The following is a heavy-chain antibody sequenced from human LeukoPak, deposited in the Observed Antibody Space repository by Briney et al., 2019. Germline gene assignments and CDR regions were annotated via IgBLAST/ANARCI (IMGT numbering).Heavy chain of an antibody. CDR2: ISYSGTT. CDR1: ARSASSDY. D-gene: IGHD3-3*01. V-gene: IGHV4-59*02. Sequence: TLSPTCPVSARSASSDYTSWVRHPPGNVLEWIGYISYSGTTNCNPSLKSRVTISVDTSKNQFSLNLSSVTAADTAVYYCARALSGRRLFDYWGQGTLVTVSS. J-gene: IGHJ4*02. CDR3: ARALSGRRLFDY.